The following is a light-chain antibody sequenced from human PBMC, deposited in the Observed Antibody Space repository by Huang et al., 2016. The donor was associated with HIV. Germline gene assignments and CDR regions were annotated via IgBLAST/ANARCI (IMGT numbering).Light chain of an antibody. CDR2: GAS. Sequence: EIVLTQSPGTLSLSPGERATLSCRASQSVSSRYLDWYQTKPCQAPRLLFYGASSRAPGIPDRFSGSGSGTDFTLTISRLEPEDFAVYYCQQYDSSPWTFGQGTKVEIK. CDR3: QQYDSSPWT. V-gene: IGKV3-20*01. CDR1: QSVSSRY. J-gene: IGKJ1*01.